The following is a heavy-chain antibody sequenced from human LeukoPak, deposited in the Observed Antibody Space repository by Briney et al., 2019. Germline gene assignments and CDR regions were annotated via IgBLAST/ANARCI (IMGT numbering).Heavy chain of an antibody. CDR1: GFTFSSYS. J-gene: IGHJ3*02. Sequence: GGSLRLSCAVSGFTFSSYSMNWVRQAPGKGLEWVSYISSSSSTIYYADSVKGRFTISRDNAKNSLYLQMNSLRAEDTAVYYCAGISSWTSAFDIWGQGTMVTVSS. V-gene: IGHV3-48*01. D-gene: IGHD6-13*01. CDR3: AGISSWTSAFDI. CDR2: ISSSSSTI.